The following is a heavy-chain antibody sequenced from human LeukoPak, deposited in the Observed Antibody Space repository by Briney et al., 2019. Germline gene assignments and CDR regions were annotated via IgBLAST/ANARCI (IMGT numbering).Heavy chain of an antibody. D-gene: IGHD3-10*01. Sequence: ASVKVSCKASGYTFTSYAMHWVRQAPGQRLEWMGWINAGNGNTKYSQKFQGRVTITRDTSASTAYMELSSLRSEDTAVYYCARDLGVFRTPGYWGQGTLVTVSS. V-gene: IGHV1-3*01. J-gene: IGHJ4*02. CDR1: GYTFTSYA. CDR3: ARDLGVFRTPGY. CDR2: INAGNGNT.